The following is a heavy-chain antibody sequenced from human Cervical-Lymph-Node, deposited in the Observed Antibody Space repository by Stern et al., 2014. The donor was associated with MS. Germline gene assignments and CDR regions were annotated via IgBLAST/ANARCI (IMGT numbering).Heavy chain of an antibody. J-gene: IGHJ4*02. CDR2: INPNSGAT. CDR3: ARGIDSRSWYNCFDS. D-gene: IGHD6-13*01. V-gene: IGHV1-2*02. Sequence: QVQLQQSGAEVKKPGRSVRVSCKASGYTFTDYYMHWVRQAPGQGLEWMGWINPNSGATSYAPRFQGRVTMTRDTSISTAYMDLRRLTSDDTAVYFCARGIDSRSWYNCFDSWGQGTLVTVSS. CDR1: GYTFTDYY.